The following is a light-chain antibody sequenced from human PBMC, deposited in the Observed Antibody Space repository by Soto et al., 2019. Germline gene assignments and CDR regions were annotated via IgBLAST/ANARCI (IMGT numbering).Light chain of an antibody. Sequence: DIQMTQSPSSLSASVGDRVTITCRASRPISSYSNWYQQRQGKVPKLLIYGISTLHSGVPPRFSGSGSGTDFTLTIGNLQPEDSATYYCQESYSAPQFTFAGGTKVDIK. CDR2: GIS. CDR3: QESYSAPQFT. V-gene: IGKV1-39*01. CDR1: RPISSY. J-gene: IGKJ4*01.